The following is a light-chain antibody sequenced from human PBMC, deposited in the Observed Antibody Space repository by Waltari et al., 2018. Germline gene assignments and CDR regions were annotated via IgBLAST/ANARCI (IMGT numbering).Light chain of an antibody. CDR2: DVS. CDR3: SSYTSNNAV. CDR1: SNDVGIHNF. Sequence: QSALTQPASVSGSPGQSITVSCTGISNDVGIHNFVSWYQHHPGKAPKVVIYDVSYRPSGVSDRFSGSKSRHTASLTISGLQAEDEADYYCSSYTSNNAVFGGGTKLTVL. J-gene: IGLJ3*02. V-gene: IGLV2-14*03.